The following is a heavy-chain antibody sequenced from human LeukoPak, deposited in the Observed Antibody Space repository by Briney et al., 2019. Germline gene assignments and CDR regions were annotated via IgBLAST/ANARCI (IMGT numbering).Heavy chain of an antibody. D-gene: IGHD7-27*01. CDR2: ISSSGSTI. CDR1: GFTFSSYE. J-gene: IGHJ4*02. V-gene: IGHV3-48*03. CDR3: ARVLITGVDY. Sequence: GGSLRLSCAASGFTFSSYEMNWVRQAPGKGLEGVSYISSSGSTIYYADSVKGRFTISRDNAKNSLYLQMNSLRAEDTAVYYCARVLITGVDYWGQGTLVTVSS.